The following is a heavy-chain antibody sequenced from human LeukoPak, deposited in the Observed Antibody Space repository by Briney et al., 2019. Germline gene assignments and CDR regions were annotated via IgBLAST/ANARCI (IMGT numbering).Heavy chain of an antibody. CDR2: IYYSGST. D-gene: IGHD3-22*01. Sequence: PSETLSLTCTVSGGSISSSSYYWGWIRQPPGKGLEWIGSIYYSGSTYYNPSLKSRVTISVDTSKNQFSLKLSSVTAADTAVYYCARDDRHSNWFDPWGQGTLVTVSS. J-gene: IGHJ5*02. CDR3: ARDDRHSNWFDP. V-gene: IGHV4-39*07. CDR1: GGSISSSSYY.